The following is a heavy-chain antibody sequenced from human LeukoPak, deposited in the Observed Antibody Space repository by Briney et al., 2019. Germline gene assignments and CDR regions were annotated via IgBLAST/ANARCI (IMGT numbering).Heavy chain of an antibody. CDR3: ARHGYFGRTYYFDY. CDR2: IYYSGST. D-gene: IGHD2-21*01. Sequence: SETLSLTCTASGGSISSSSYYWGWIRQPPGKGLEWIGSIYYSGSTYYNPSLKSRVTISVDTSKNQFSLKLSSVTAADTAVYYCARHGYFGRTYYFDYWGQGTLVTVSS. J-gene: IGHJ4*02. V-gene: IGHV4-39*01. CDR1: GGSISSSSYY.